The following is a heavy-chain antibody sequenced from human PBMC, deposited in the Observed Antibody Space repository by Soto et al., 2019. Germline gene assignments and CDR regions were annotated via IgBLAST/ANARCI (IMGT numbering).Heavy chain of an antibody. CDR1: GYSFTSYW. V-gene: IGHV5-51*01. Sequence: GEFLKISCKGSGYSFTSYWIGWVRQMPGKGLEWMGIIYPGDSDTRYSPSFQGQVTISADKSISTAYLQWSSLKASDTAMYYCATRVQDPGKYYYGMDVWGQGTTVTVSS. CDR2: IYPGDSDT. D-gene: IGHD6-13*01. J-gene: IGHJ6*02. CDR3: ATRVQDPGKYYYGMDV.